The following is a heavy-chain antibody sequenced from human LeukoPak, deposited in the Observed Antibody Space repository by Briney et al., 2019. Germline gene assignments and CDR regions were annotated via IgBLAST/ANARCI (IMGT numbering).Heavy chain of an antibody. CDR1: GGSISSSSYY. D-gene: IGHD3-22*01. CDR3: ARHRTYTMIPSNYYFDY. V-gene: IGHV4-39*01. CDR2: IYYSGST. Sequence: PSETLSLTCTVSGGSISSSSYYWGWIRQPPGKGLEWIGSIYYSGSTYYNPSLKSRVTISVDTSKNQFPLKLSSVTAADTAVYYCARHRTYTMIPSNYYFDYWGQGTLVTVSS. J-gene: IGHJ4*02.